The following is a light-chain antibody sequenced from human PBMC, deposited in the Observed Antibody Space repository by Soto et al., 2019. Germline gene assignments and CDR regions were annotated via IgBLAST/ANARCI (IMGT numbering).Light chain of an antibody. Sequence: SYELTQPPSVSVAPGQTARITCGGSNIGSKSVHWYQQKPGQAPVVVVYDDSDRPSGIPERFSGSNSGNTATLTISRVEAGDEADYYCQVWHSSSDQGVFGGGTKVTVL. CDR2: DDS. CDR1: NIGSKS. CDR3: QVWHSSSDQGV. J-gene: IGLJ2*01. V-gene: IGLV3-21*02.